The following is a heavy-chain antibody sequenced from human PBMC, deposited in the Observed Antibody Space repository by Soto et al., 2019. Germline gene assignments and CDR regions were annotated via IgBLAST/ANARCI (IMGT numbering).Heavy chain of an antibody. CDR3: AKDHPGGQYDFWGHNWFDP. J-gene: IGHJ5*02. Sequence: GESLKISCAASGFTFSSYAMSWVRQAPGKGLEWVSAISGSGGSTYYADSVKGRFTISRDNSKNTLYLQMNSLRAEDTAVYYCAKDHPGGQYDFWGHNWFDPWGQGTLVTVSS. CDR1: GFTFSSYA. CDR2: ISGSGGST. D-gene: IGHD3-3*01. V-gene: IGHV3-23*01.